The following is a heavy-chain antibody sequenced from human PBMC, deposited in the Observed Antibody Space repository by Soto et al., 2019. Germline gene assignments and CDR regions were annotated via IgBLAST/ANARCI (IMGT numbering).Heavy chain of an antibody. J-gene: IGHJ1*01. Sequence: GGSLRLSCAASGFTFSDYYMSWIRQAPGKGLEWVSYISSSSSYTNYADSVKGRFTISRDNAKNSLYLQMNSLRAEDTAVYYCARTAGYYDSSGYFQHWGQGTLVTVSS. CDR2: ISSSSSYT. V-gene: IGHV3-11*06. CDR3: ARTAGYYDSSGYFQH. D-gene: IGHD3-22*01. CDR1: GFTFSDYY.